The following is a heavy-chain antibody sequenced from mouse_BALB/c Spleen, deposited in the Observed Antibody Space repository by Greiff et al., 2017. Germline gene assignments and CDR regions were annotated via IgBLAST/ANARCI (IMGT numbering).Heavy chain of an antibody. V-gene: IGHV7-3*02. CDR1: GFTFTDYY. CDR2: IRNKANGYTT. Sequence: EVQGVESGGGLVQPGGSLRLSCATSGFTFTDYYMSWVRQPPGKALEWLGFIRNKANGYTTEYSASVKGRFTISRDNSQSILYLQMNTLRAEDSATYLCALYYGRRQSLCHHGGQGTTHTVST. J-gene: IGHJ2*01. CDR3: ALYYGRRQSLCHH. D-gene: IGHD1-1*01.